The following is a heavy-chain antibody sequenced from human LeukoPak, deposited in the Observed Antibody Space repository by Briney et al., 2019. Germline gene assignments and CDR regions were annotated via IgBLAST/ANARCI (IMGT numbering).Heavy chain of an antibody. V-gene: IGHV3-7*01. D-gene: IGHD1-1*01. CDR2: IKKDGSEK. J-gene: IGHJ6*03. CDR1: GFTFSSYW. CDR3: ATGFFYYYYMDV. Sequence: GSLRLSCAASGFTFSSYWMSWVRQPPGKGLEWVANIKKDGSEKYYVDSVKGRFTISRDNAKNSLYLQMNSLRAKDTAVYYCATGFFYYYYMDVWGKGTTVTVSS.